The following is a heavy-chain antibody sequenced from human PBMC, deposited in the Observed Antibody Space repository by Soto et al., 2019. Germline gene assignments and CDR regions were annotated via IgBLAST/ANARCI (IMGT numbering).Heavy chain of an antibody. CDR1: GGTFSSYT. Sequence: SVKVSCKASGGTFSSYTISWVRQAPGQGLVWMGRIIPILGIANYAQKFQGRVTITADKSTSTAYMELSSLRSEDTAVYYCARAGYYYGSGSYYSYYMDVWGKGTTVTVSS. CDR2: IIPILGIA. CDR3: ARAGYYYGSGSYYSYYMDV. V-gene: IGHV1-69*02. J-gene: IGHJ6*03. D-gene: IGHD3-10*01.